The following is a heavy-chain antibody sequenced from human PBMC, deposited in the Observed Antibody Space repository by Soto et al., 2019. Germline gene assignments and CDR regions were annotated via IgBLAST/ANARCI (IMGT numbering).Heavy chain of an antibody. Sequence: GGSLRLSCAASGFTFSSYWMSWVRQAPGKGLEWVANIKQDGSEKYYVDSVKGRFTISRDNAKNSLYLQMNSLRAEDTAVYYCARVTNYDSQGELDYWAQGTLVPVS. CDR1: GFTFSSYW. CDR3: ARVTNYDSQGELDY. D-gene: IGHD3-3*01. J-gene: IGHJ4*02. CDR2: IKQDGSEK. V-gene: IGHV3-7*01.